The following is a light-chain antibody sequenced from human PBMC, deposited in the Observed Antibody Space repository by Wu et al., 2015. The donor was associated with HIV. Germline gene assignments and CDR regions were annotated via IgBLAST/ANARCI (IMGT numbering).Light chain of an antibody. Sequence: DIQLTQSPSFLSASVGDRITITCRASQGISNYLAWYQQKPRKAPKLLIYAASTLQSGVPSRFSGSGSGTEFTLTISSLQPEDFAAYYCQQLNSYPVTFGGGTRVEDQT. CDR1: QGISNY. CDR2: AAS. V-gene: IGKV1-9*01. J-gene: IGKJ4*01. CDR3: QQLNSYPVT.